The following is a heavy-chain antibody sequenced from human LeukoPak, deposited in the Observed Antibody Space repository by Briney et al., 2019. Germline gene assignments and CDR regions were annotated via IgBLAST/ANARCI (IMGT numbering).Heavy chain of an antibody. CDR1: GLTFTNAW. D-gene: IGHD3-10*01. CDR2: IASKTDGGAT. J-gene: IGHJ4*02. V-gene: IGHV3-15*07. Sequence: GGSLRLSCSASGLTFTNAWMNWVRQAPGEGLDWVGRIASKTDGGATDYAAPVKGRFTISRDGSKNTLNLQMNSLKTEDTAVYYCTTGIRGGWGQGTLVTVS. CDR3: TTGIRGG.